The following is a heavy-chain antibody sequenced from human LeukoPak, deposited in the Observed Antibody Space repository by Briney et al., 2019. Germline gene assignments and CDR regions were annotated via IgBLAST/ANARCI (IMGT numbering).Heavy chain of an antibody. CDR3: ARGPNYDYVWGSYRPGFDP. Sequence: ASVKVSCKASGYTFTSYYIHWVRQAPGQGLEWMGLINPSGGSTNYAQKFQGRVTMTRDTSTSTVYMELSSLRSEDTAVYYCARGPNYDYVWGSYRPGFDPWGQGTLVTVSS. CDR1: GYTFTSYY. CDR2: INPSGGST. D-gene: IGHD3-16*02. V-gene: IGHV1-46*01. J-gene: IGHJ5*02.